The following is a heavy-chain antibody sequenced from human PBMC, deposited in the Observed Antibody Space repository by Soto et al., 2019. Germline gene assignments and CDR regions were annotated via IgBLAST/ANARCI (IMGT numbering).Heavy chain of an antibody. D-gene: IGHD3-16*01. V-gene: IGHV3-7*03. Sequence: GGSLRLSCAASGFTLSSYWMSWVRQAPGKGLEWVANIKQDGSEKYYVDSVKGRFTISRDNAKNSLYLQINSLRAEDTAVYYCARDWGIRAYYYYGMDVWGQGTTVTVSS. CDR2: IKQDGSEK. CDR1: GFTLSSYW. CDR3: ARDWGIRAYYYYGMDV. J-gene: IGHJ6*02.